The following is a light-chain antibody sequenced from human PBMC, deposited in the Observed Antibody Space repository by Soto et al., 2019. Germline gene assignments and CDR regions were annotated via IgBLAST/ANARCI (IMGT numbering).Light chain of an antibody. Sequence: QSVLTQPPSVSGSPGQSVAISCTGTSSDVGSYNRVFWYQQPPGAAPKLMIYEVSNRPSGVPDRFSGSKSGNTASLTISGLQAEDEADYYCNSYTGSSTYVFGTGTKVTVL. CDR2: EVS. J-gene: IGLJ1*01. CDR1: SSDVGSYNR. V-gene: IGLV2-18*02. CDR3: NSYTGSSTYV.